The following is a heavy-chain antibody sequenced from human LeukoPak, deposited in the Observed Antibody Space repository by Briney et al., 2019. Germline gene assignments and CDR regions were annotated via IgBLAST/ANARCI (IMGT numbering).Heavy chain of an antibody. J-gene: IGHJ4*02. D-gene: IGHD2-21*02. Sequence: PGRSLRLSCATSGFTFNRFGMHWVRQAPGKGLEWVAVIWYDGSNKDYADSVKGRFTISRDNSKNTLYLQMSGLRAEDTAVCYCATSAHIEVGTAPPPDYWGQGTLVTVTS. V-gene: IGHV3-33*01. CDR2: IWYDGSNK. CDR3: ATSAHIEVGTAPPPDY. CDR1: GFTFNRFG.